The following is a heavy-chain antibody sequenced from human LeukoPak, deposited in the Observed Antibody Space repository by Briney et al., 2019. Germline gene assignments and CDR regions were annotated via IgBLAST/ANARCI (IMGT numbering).Heavy chain of an antibody. D-gene: IGHD3-3*01. Sequence: GGSLRLSCAASGFTFSNAWMCWVHQAPGKGLEWVGRIKSKTDGGTTDYAAPVKGRFTISRDDSKDTLYLQMNSLKTEDTAVYYCTTEEMDDFWSEGGYWGQGTLVTVSS. CDR1: GFTFSNAW. CDR2: IKSKTDGGTT. J-gene: IGHJ4*02. V-gene: IGHV3-15*01. CDR3: TTEEMDDFWSEGGY.